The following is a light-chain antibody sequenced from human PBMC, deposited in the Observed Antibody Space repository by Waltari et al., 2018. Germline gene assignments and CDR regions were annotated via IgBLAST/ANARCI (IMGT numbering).Light chain of an antibody. Sequence: QSALTPPRSVSGSPGQSVTLSCTGTNRDVGGYHHLPWYQQHPGKAPKRMINDVRKLPSGVPDRFSGSKSGNTASLTISGLQAEDEADYYCCSYAGSYVLFGGGTKLTVL. J-gene: IGLJ2*01. V-gene: IGLV2-11*01. CDR1: NRDVGGYHH. CDR2: DVR. CDR3: CSYAGSYVL.